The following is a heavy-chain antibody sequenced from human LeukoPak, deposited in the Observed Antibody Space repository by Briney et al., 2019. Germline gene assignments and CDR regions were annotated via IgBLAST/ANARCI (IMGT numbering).Heavy chain of an antibody. CDR3: AKDKGRRLDSSSWSENSYYFDY. Sequence: PGGSLRLSCAASGFTFSSYAMSWVGQARGKGGEWLSAICGRGGSTYYANSVKGRFTISKDNSKHTLYLQMNSLRAEDTAVYYCAKDKGRRLDSSSWSENSYYFDYWGQGTLVTVSS. CDR1: GFTFSSYA. D-gene: IGHD6-13*01. J-gene: IGHJ4*02. CDR2: ICGRGGST. V-gene: IGHV3-23*01.